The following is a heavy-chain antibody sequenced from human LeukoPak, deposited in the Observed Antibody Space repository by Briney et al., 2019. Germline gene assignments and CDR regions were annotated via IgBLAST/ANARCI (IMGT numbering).Heavy chain of an antibody. CDR1: GGXISSSNC. CDR3: ARDPVAGTRWFDP. CDR2: IYHSGST. D-gene: IGHD6-19*01. J-gene: IGHJ5*02. V-gene: IGHV4-4*02. Sequence: SGTLSLTCAVSGGXISSSNCWSWVRQPPGKGLEWIGEIYHSGSTNYNPSLKSRVTISVDKSKNQFSLKLSSVTAADTAVYYCARDPVAGTRWFDPWGQGTLVTVSS.